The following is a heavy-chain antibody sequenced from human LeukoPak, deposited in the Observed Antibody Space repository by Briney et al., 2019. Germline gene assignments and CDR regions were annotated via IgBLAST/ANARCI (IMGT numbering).Heavy chain of an antibody. J-gene: IGHJ4*02. CDR1: GFTFSSYW. CDR3: ARDSSGPAF. D-gene: IGHD6-19*01. Sequence: GSLRLSCAASGFTFSSYWMTWVRQAPGKGLEWVANIKEDGSKKNYVDSVKGRFTISRDNAKNSLYLQMNSLRAEDTAVYYCARDSSGPAFWGQGTLVTVSS. V-gene: IGHV3-7*01. CDR2: IKEDGSKK.